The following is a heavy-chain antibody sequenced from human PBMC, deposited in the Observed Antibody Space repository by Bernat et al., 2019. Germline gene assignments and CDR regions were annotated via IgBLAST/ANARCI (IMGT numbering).Heavy chain of an antibody. CDR1: GFTFSSYW. V-gene: IGHV3-74*01. CDR2: LNSDGSST. CDR3: ARDGGNYWGWFDP. D-gene: IGHD1-26*01. Sequence: EVELLESGGGLVQPGGSLRLSCAASGFTFSSYWMHWVRQAPGKGLEWVSRLNSDGSSTSYADSVKVRFTISRDNAKNTLYLQMNSMRAEETAVYYCARDGGNYWGWFDPWGQGTLVTVSS. J-gene: IGHJ5*02.